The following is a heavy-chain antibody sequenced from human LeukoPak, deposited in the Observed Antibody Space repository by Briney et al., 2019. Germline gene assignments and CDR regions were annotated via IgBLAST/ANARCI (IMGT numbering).Heavy chain of an antibody. J-gene: IGHJ4*02. Sequence: SQTLSLTCTVAGGSISSGSYYWSWIRQPAGKGLEWIGRIYTSGSTNYNPSLKSRVTISVDTPKNQFSLKLSSVTAADTAVYYCARVAWETGAYYFDYWGQGTLVTVSS. V-gene: IGHV4-61*02. CDR3: ARVAWETGAYYFDY. CDR2: IYTSGST. CDR1: GGSISSGSYY. D-gene: IGHD7-27*01.